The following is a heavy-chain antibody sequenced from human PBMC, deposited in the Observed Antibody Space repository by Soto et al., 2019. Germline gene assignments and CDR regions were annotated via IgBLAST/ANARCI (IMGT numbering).Heavy chain of an antibody. CDR3: ARGYGPIDY. Sequence: PSETLSLTCAVYGGSFSDYYWTWVRQPPGKGLEWTGKINHSGSTNYNPSLKSRVTISVDRSTNQISLKLSSVTAADAAVYYCARGYGPIDYWGQGTLVTFSS. D-gene: IGHD3-10*01. V-gene: IGHV4-34*01. CDR2: INHSGST. CDR1: GGSFSDYY. J-gene: IGHJ4*02.